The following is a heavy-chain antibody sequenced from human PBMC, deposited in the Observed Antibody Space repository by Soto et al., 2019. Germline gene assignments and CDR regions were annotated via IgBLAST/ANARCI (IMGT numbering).Heavy chain of an antibody. V-gene: IGHV3-30-3*01. D-gene: IGHD1-26*01. Sequence: QVQLVESGGGVVQPERSLRLSCAASGFTFSSYAMHWVRQAPGKGLEWVAVISYDGSNKYYADSVKGRFTISRDNSKNTLYLQMNSLRAEDTAVYYCARGLGAFDYWGQGTLVTVSS. CDR3: ARGLGAFDY. CDR2: ISYDGSNK. CDR1: GFTFSSYA. J-gene: IGHJ4*02.